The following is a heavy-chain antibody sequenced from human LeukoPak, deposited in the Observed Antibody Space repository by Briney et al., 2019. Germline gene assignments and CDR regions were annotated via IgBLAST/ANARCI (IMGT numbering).Heavy chain of an antibody. CDR3: ARDPYNGNYGDSYYYYMDV. J-gene: IGHJ6*03. CDR1: GFSINSYE. Sequence: GGSLRLSCAASGFSINSYEMTWVRQAPGKGLEWVSYISRSSDNIYYADSVKGRFTISRDNAKDSLHLQMNSLRAEDTAIYYCARDPYNGNYGDSYYYYMDVWGKGTTVTISS. V-gene: IGHV3-48*03. D-gene: IGHD1-26*01. CDR2: ISRSSDNI.